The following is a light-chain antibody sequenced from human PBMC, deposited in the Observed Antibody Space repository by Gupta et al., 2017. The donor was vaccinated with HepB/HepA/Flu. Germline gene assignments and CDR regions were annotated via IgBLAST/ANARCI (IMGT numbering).Light chain of an antibody. CDR2: DTS. Sequence: IVLTQSPGTLSLSPGEGATLSCKTSQSINSNYLAWYKQKPGQTPRLVIYDTSSRATGIPDRFSGSGYGTEFTLTINGWEPEDFALYYCQHYGSYPLYTFGQGTKIDIK. CDR3: QHYGSYPLYT. CDR1: QSINSNY. V-gene: IGKV3-20*01. J-gene: IGKJ2*01.